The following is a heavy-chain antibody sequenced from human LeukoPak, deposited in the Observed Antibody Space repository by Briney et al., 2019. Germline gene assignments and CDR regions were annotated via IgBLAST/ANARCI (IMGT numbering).Heavy chain of an antibody. V-gene: IGHV3-23*01. CDR1: GFTFSSYA. D-gene: IGHD3-3*01. CDR3: AKDLLDYYEFWSGYPAPMDV. CDR2: ISGSGGST. J-gene: IGHJ6*03. Sequence: GGSLRLSCAASGFTFSSYAMSWVRQAPGKGLEWVSAISGSGGSTYYADSVKGRFTISRDNSKNTLYLQMNSLRAEDTAVYYCAKDLLDYYEFWSGYPAPMDVWGKGTTVTVSS.